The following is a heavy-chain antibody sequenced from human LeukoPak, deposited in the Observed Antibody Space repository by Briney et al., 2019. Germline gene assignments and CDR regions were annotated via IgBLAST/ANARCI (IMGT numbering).Heavy chain of an antibody. V-gene: IGHV1-18*01. CDR2: ISAYNGNT. Sequence: ASVKVSCKASGYTFTSYGISWVRHDPGQGLEWMGWISAYNGNTNYAQTLQGRVTMTTDTSTSTAYMELRSLRSDDTAVYYCAREGSGYYLYYFDYWGQGTLVTVSS. CDR3: AREGSGYYLYYFDY. CDR1: GYTFTSYG. D-gene: IGHD3-3*01. J-gene: IGHJ4*02.